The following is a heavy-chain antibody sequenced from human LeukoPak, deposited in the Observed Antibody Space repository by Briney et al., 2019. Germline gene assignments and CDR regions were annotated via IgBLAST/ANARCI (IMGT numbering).Heavy chain of an antibody. Sequence: GGSLRLSCAASGFTFSSYAMSWVRQAPGKGLEWVSAISGTGGRTYYADSVKGRFTISRDNSKNTLYLQMNSLRAEDAAVYYCAKDRGYSFDYWGQGTLVTVSS. CDR3: AKDRGYSFDY. CDR1: GFTFSSYA. CDR2: ISGTGGRT. V-gene: IGHV3-23*01. D-gene: IGHD3-10*01. J-gene: IGHJ4*02.